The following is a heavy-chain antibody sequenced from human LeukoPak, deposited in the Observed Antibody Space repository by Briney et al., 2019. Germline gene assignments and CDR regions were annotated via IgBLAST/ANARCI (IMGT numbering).Heavy chain of an antibody. CDR3: ASVQPHSSGWYYFDY. CDR1: GGSISSSNW. CDR2: IYHSGST. V-gene: IGHV4-4*02. J-gene: IGHJ4*02. D-gene: IGHD6-19*01. Sequence: SETLSLTCAVSGGSISSSNWWSWVRQPPGKGLEWIGEIYHSGSTNYNPSLKSRVTISVDKSKNQFSLKLSSVTAADTAVYYCASVQPHSSGWYYFDYWGQGTLVTVSS.